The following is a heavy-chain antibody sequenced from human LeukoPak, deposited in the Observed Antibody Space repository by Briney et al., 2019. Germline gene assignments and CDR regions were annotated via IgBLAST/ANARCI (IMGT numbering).Heavy chain of an antibody. CDR2: INHSGST. CDR3: ARDQGIAASL. CDR1: GGSFSGYY. Sequence: PSETLSLTCAVYGGSFSGYYWSWIRQPPGKGLEWIGEINHSGSTNYNPSLKSRVTISVDTSKNQFSLKLNSVTAADTAVYYCARDQGIAASLWGQGTLVTVSS. V-gene: IGHV4-34*01. D-gene: IGHD6-13*01. J-gene: IGHJ4*02.